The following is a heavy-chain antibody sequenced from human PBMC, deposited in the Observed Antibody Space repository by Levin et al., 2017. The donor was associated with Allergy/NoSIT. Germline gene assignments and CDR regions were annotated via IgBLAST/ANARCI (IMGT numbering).Heavy chain of an antibody. J-gene: IGHJ5*02. Sequence: SGGSLRLSCAASGFTFSVSWMSWVRQAPGEGLEWVATMSGDGGVIHYLDSVKGRFTISRDNTENSLYLHMNSLRGEDTAVYFCARAPRGADIWFDPWGQGTLVTVSS. CDR3: ARAPRGADIWFDP. CDR1: GFTFSVSW. CDR2: MSGDGGVI. V-gene: IGHV3-7*01. D-gene: IGHD1-26*01.